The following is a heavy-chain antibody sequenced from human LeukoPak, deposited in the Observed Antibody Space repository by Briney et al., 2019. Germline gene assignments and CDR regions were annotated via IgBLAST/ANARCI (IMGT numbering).Heavy chain of an antibody. CDR3: AHSFASIAGAVPFDY. D-gene: IGHD6-13*01. CDR1: GFSLSTSGVG. V-gene: IGHV2-5*02. CDR2: IYCDDDK. Sequence: SGPTLVNPTQTLTLTCTFSGFSLSTSGVGVGWIRQPPGKALEWLALIYCDDDKRYSPSLKSRLTITKDTSKNQVVLTMTNMDPVDTATYYCAHSFASIAGAVPFDYWGEGRLVTVSS. J-gene: IGHJ4*02.